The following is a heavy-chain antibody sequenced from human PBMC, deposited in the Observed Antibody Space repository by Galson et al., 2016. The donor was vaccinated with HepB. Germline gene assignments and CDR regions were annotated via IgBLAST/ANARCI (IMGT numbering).Heavy chain of an antibody. V-gene: IGHV3-7*01. J-gene: IGHJ3*02. D-gene: IGHD6-19*01. CDR2: VNEDGSGT. CDR1: GSRFSTYW. Sequence: SLRLSCAASGSRFSTYWMAWVRQAPGKGLEYVANVNEDGSGTQYMDSAKGRFTISRDDAKNSVGLQMNSLRAEDTVLYYCWSGYNSGIWGQGTRVTVTS. CDR3: WSGYNSGI.